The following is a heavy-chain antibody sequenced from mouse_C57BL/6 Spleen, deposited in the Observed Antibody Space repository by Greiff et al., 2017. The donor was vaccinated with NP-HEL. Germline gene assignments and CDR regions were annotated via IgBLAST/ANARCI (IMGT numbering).Heavy chain of an antibody. D-gene: IGHD1-1*01. CDR2: IDPEDGET. CDR3: ARGITTVVATDYFDY. V-gene: IGHV14-2*01. J-gene: IGHJ2*01. CDR1: GFNIKDYY. Sequence: EVKLVESGAELVKPGASVKLSCTASGFNIKDYYMHWVKQRTEQGLEWIGRIDPEDGETKYAPKFQGKATITADTSSNTAYLQLSSLTSEDTAVYYCARGITTVVATDYFDYWGQGTTLTVSS.